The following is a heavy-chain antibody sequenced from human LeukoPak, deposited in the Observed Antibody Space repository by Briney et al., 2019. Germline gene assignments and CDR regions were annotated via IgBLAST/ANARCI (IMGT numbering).Heavy chain of an antibody. V-gene: IGHV3-66*01. CDR3: ARDDSVYSGSYYAFDI. D-gene: IGHD1-26*01. Sequence: GGSLRLSCAASGFTVSSNYMSWVRQAPGKGLEWVSVIYSGGSTYYADSVKGRFTISRDNSKNTLYLQMNSLRAEDTAVYYCARDDSVYSGSYYAFDIWGQGTMVTVSS. CDR2: IYSGGST. J-gene: IGHJ3*02. CDR1: GFTVSSNY.